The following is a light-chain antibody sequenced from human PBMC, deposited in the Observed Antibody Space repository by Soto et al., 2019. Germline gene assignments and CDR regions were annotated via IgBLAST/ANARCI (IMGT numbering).Light chain of an antibody. CDR2: GAS. CDR3: QQYNNWWT. CDR1: QSVSSN. J-gene: IGKJ1*01. Sequence: EIVLTQSPGTLSLSPGERATLSCRASQSVSSNLAWYQQKPGQAPRLLIYGASTRATGIPARFSGSGSGTEFTLTISILQSEDFTVYYCQQYNNWWTFGQGTKVDI. V-gene: IGKV3-15*01.